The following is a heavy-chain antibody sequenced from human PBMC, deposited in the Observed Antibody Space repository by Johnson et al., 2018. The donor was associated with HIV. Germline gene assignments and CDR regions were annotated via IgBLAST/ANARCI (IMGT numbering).Heavy chain of an antibody. CDR2: IWYAGSNK. Sequence: QVQLVESGGGVVQPGRSLRLSCAASGFTFSSYGMHWVRQAPGKGLEWVAVIWYAGSNKYYADSVKGRFTISRDNSKNTLYLQMNSLRAEDTAVYYCAKGGSGNRDAFDIWGQGTMVTVSS. D-gene: IGHD1-26*01. V-gene: IGHV3-33*06. CDR1: GFTFSSYG. CDR3: AKGGSGNRDAFDI. J-gene: IGHJ3*02.